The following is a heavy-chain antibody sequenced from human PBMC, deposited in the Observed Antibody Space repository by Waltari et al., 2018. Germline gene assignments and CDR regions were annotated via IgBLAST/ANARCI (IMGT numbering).Heavy chain of an antibody. D-gene: IGHD3-10*01. CDR1: GYSISSGYY. CDR2: IYHSGST. J-gene: IGHJ4*02. CDR3: ARTGRSYYGSGRDFDY. V-gene: IGHV4-38-2*01. Sequence: QVQLQESGPGLVKPSETLSLTCAVSGYSISSGYYWGWIRQPPGKGLEWIGSIYHSGSTYYNPSLKSRVTISVDTSKNQFSLKLSSVTAADTAVYYCARTGRSYYGSGRDFDYWGQGTLVTVSS.